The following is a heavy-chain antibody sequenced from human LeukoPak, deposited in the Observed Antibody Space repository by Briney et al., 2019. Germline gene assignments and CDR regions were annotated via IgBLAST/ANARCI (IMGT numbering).Heavy chain of an antibody. D-gene: IGHD1-20*01. Sequence: ASVKVSCKASGYTFTSYGISWVRQAPGQGLEWMGWISAYNGNTNYAQKLQGRVTMTTDTSTSTAYMELRSLRSDDTAVYYCARAYNWNGVDAFDIWGQGTMVTVSS. J-gene: IGHJ3*02. CDR3: ARAYNWNGVDAFDI. CDR2: ISAYNGNT. CDR1: GYTFTSYG. V-gene: IGHV1-18*01.